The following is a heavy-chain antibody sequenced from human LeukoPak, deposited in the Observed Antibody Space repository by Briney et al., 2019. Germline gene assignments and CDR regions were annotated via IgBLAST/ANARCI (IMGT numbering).Heavy chain of an antibody. V-gene: IGHV4-39*01. J-gene: IGHJ4*02. CDR2: IYYSGST. CDR3: ARISSGWYYYYFDY. Sequence: PSETLSLTCTVSGGFISSSSYYWGWIRQPPGKGLEWIGSIYYSGSTYYNPSLKSRVTISVDTSKNQFSLKLSSVTAAATAVYYCARISSGWYYYYFDYWGQGTLVTVSS. D-gene: IGHD6-19*01. CDR1: GGFISSSSYY.